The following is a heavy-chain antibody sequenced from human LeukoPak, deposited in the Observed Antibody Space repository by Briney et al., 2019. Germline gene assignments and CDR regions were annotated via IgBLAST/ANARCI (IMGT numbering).Heavy chain of an antibody. CDR1: VYTFTSCD. CDR2: MNPNSGNT. J-gene: IGHJ4*02. D-gene: IGHD6-19*01. Sequence: ASVKVSCKASVYTFTSCDINGVRQATGQGLEWMGWMNPNSGNTGYGQSFQGRITMTRDISIGTAYMELSNLTSEDTAIYYCTRGSSGRRDNWGQGTLVTVSA. CDR3: TRGSSGRRDN. V-gene: IGHV1-8*01.